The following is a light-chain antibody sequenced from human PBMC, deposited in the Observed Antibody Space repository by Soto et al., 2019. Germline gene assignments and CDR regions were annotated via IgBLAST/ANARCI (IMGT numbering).Light chain of an antibody. Sequence: EIVLTQSPGTLSLSPGDRGTLSCRASQSVSSSYLAWYQHQAGQAPRLLMYGVSSRATGIPDRFSGSGTGTEFTLTISRLEPEDFAVYYCQQYGSSPLTFGGGTKVDI. CDR3: QQYGSSPLT. CDR2: GVS. CDR1: QSVSSSY. J-gene: IGKJ4*01. V-gene: IGKV3-20*01.